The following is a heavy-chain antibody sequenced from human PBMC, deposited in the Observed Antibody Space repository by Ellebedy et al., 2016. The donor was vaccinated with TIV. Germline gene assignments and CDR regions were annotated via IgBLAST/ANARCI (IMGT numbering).Heavy chain of an antibody. V-gene: IGHV4-59*01. D-gene: IGHD3-3*01. CDR3: ARAGTYYDFWSGYYHNWFDP. Sequence: SETLSLTXPVSVVSISSNYWSWIGPPPGKGLMWVGYIYYSGSTNYNPSLKSRVTISVDTSKNQFSLKLSSVTAADTAVYYCARAGTYYDFWSGYYHNWFDPWGQGTLVTVSS. CDR2: IYYSGST. CDR1: VVSISSNY. J-gene: IGHJ5*02.